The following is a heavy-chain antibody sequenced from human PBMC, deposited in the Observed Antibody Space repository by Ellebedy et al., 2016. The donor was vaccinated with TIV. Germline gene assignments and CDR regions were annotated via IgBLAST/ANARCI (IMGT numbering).Heavy chain of an antibody. Sequence: SQTLSLTCDISGDSVSSNNAAWNWVRQSPSRGLEWLGRTYYRSKWFNNYAMSLKSRITINPDTSKNQFSLQLSSVTAADTAVYYCARDTVTANWGPLFDYWGQGTLVTVSS. D-gene: IGHD7-27*01. CDR2: TYYRSKWFN. V-gene: IGHV6-1*01. CDR3: ARDTVTANWGPLFDY. J-gene: IGHJ4*02. CDR1: GDSVSSNNAA.